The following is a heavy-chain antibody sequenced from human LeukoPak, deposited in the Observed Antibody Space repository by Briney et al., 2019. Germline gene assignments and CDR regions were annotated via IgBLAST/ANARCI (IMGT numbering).Heavy chain of an antibody. J-gene: IGHJ5*02. V-gene: IGHV1-18*01. Sequence: ASVKVSCKASGYTLTSYGISWVRQAPGQGLEWMGWISAYNGNTNYAQKLQGRVTMTTDTSTSTAYMELRSLRSDDTAVYYCATMFDYGDYVPGWFDPWGQGTLVTVSS. CDR2: ISAYNGNT. D-gene: IGHD4-17*01. CDR3: ATMFDYGDYVPGWFDP. CDR1: GYTLTSYG.